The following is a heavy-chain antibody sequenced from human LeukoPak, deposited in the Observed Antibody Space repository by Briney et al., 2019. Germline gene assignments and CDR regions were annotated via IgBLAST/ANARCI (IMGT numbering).Heavy chain of an antibody. V-gene: IGHV3-11*01. CDR2: ISSSGSTI. CDR3: ARDWVAAAGTPGWFDP. J-gene: IGHJ5*02. CDR1: GFTFSDYY. Sequence: GGSLRLSCAASGFTFSDYYMSWLRQAPGKGLEWVSYISSSGSTIYYADSVKGRFTISRDNAKNSLYLQMNSLRAEDTAVYYCARDWVAAAGTPGWFDPWGQGTLVTVSS. D-gene: IGHD6-13*01.